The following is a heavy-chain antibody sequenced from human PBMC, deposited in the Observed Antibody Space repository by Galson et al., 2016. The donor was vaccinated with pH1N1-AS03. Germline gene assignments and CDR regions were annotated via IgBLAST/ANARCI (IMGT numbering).Heavy chain of an antibody. Sequence: SVKVSCKASGYTFSNYAFSWLRQTPGQGLEWMGWISAHSGHASYAQAFQGRVSMTIDASTTTTYMELRSLTTDDTAVYFCETDRTTVTETILYDSWGQGTLLTVSS. D-gene: IGHD4-17*01. CDR1: GYTFSNYA. CDR3: ETDRTTVTETILYDS. J-gene: IGHJ4*02. CDR2: ISAHSGHA. V-gene: IGHV1-18*01.